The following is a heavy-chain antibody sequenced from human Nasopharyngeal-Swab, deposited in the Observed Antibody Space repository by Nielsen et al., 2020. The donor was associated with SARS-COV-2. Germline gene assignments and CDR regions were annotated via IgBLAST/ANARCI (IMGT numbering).Heavy chain of an antibody. CDR2: INHSGST. CDR1: GGSFSSYY. J-gene: IGHJ6*02. D-gene: IGHD3-22*01. V-gene: IGHV4-34*01. CDR3: ARGSTMNGYYGMDV. Sequence: SETLSLTCTVSGGSFSSYYWSWIRQSPGKGLECIGEINHSGSTNYNPSLKSRVTISVDTSKTQFSLKLSSVTAADTAVYYCARGSTMNGYYGMDVWGQGTTVTVSS.